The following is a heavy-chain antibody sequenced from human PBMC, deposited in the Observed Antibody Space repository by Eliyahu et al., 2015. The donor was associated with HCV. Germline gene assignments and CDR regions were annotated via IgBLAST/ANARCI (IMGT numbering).Heavy chain of an antibody. CDR3: ARDVYYDSSGYYGGNY. V-gene: IGHV3-53*01. CDR2: IYSGGST. Sequence: EVQLXESGGGLIQPGGSLRLXCAASGFTVSXNYMSWVRQAPGKGLXWVSVIYSGGSTYXAXSVKGRFTXSRDNSKNTLYLQMNSLRAEDTAVYYCARDVYYDSSGYYGGNYWGQGTLVTVSS. D-gene: IGHD3-22*01. J-gene: IGHJ4*02. CDR1: GFTVSXNY.